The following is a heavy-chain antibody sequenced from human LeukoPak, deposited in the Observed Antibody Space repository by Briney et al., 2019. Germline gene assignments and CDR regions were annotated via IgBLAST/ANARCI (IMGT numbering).Heavy chain of an antibody. CDR3: AKDIVAMLRGVFDY. CDR2: ISWNSGRI. D-gene: IGHD3-10*01. CDR1: GFTFDDYA. J-gene: IGHJ4*02. V-gene: IGHV3-9*01. Sequence: PGGSLRLSCAASGFTFDDYAIHWVRQAPGKGLEWVSGISWNSGRIGYADSVKGRFTISRDNAKNSLYLQMNSLRVEDTALYYCAKDIVAMLRGVFDYWGQGTPVTVSS.